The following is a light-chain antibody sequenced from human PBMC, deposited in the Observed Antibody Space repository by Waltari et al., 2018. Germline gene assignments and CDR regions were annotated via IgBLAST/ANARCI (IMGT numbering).Light chain of an antibody. V-gene: IGLV8-61*01. J-gene: IGLJ3*02. CDR3: VLYMDSGVWV. CDR2: STN. Sequence: QTVVTQEPSGSVSPGGTVTLTCALRPGSVSSGFYPSWYQQAPGQAPRTLIYSTNTRLFGVPNRFSGSILGNKAALTIAGAQADDEADYYCVLYMDSGVWVFGGGTKLTVL. CDR1: PGSVSSGFY.